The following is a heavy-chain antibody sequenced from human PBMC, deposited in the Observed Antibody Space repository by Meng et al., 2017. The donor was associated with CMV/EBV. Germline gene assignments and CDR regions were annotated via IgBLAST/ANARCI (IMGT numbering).Heavy chain of an antibody. Sequence: GESLKISCAVSRFTFSGSTIHWVRQASGKGLEWLGRIKSKASNYATAYGASVKGRFTISRDDSKNTAYLQMNGLKIEDTAVYYCSRRWEGVGNYYFDWGQGTLVTSPQ. D-gene: IGHD3/OR15-3a*01. V-gene: IGHV3-73*01. CDR2: IKSKASNYAT. J-gene: IGHJ4*02. CDR1: RFTFSGST. CDR3: SRRWEGVGNYYFD.